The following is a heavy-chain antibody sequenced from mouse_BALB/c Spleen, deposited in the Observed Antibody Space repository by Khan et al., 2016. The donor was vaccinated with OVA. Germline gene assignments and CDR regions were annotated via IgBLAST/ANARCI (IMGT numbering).Heavy chain of an antibody. CDR2: ISYSGNT. Sequence: EVKLEESGPGLVKPSQSLSLTCTVTGYSITTDYAWNWIRQFPGIKLEWMGYISYSGNTKYNPSLKSRISITRDTSKNQFFLQLKSVTTEDTARYYCARVYGGDFDYWGQGTTLTVSS. D-gene: IGHD1-1*01. CDR3: ARVYGGDFDY. V-gene: IGHV3-2*02. J-gene: IGHJ2*01. CDR1: GYSITTDYA.